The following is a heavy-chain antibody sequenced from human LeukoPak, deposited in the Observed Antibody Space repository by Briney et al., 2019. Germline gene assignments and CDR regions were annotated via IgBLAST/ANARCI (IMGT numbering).Heavy chain of an antibody. CDR1: GFTFSSYA. Sequence: GGSLRLSCAASGFTFSSYAMSWVRQAPGKGLEWVSGISGSGGSTYYADSVKGRFTISRDNSKNTEYLQMNSLGAEDTAVYYCAKDIVVVPAPVGYFDLWGRGTLVTVSS. CDR2: ISGSGGST. J-gene: IGHJ2*01. D-gene: IGHD2-2*01. CDR3: AKDIVVVPAPVGYFDL. V-gene: IGHV3-23*01.